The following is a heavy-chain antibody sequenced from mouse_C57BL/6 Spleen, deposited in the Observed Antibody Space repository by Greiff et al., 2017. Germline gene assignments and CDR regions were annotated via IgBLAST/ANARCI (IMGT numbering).Heavy chain of an antibody. J-gene: IGHJ3*01. CDR3: AREGNYGSTGFAY. V-gene: IGHV1-52*01. CDR2: IDPSDSET. D-gene: IGHD1-1*01. Sequence: VQLQQPGAELVRPGSSVKLSCKASGYTFTSYWMHWVKQRPIQGLEWIGNIDPSDSETHYNQKFKDKATLTVDKSSSTAYMQLSSLTSEDSAVYYCAREGNYGSTGFAYWGQGTLVTVSA. CDR1: GYTFTSYW.